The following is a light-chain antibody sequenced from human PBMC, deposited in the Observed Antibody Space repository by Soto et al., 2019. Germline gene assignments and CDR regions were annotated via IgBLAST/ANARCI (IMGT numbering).Light chain of an antibody. J-gene: IGKJ1*01. CDR3: QQYNNLWT. Sequence: EILMTQSPATLSVSPGERATLSCRASQSVDSNLAWYQQKPGQAPRLLIYGASTRATGISARFSGSGSGTEFTLTISSLQSEDFGVYYCQQYNNLWTFGQGTKVDIK. CDR2: GAS. V-gene: IGKV3-15*01. CDR1: QSVDSN.